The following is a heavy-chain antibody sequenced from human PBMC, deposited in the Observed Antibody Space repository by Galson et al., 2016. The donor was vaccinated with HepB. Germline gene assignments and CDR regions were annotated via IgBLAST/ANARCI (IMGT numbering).Heavy chain of an antibody. Sequence: ETLSLTCTVSGGSISSSSYYWGWIRQPPGKGLEWIGSMYYSGRTYYNPSLKSRVTMSVDTSSNYFSLKVDSVTAADTALYYCARQHYYGSGVDFWGQGTLVTVSS. CDR2: MYYSGRT. J-gene: IGHJ4*02. CDR3: ARQHYYGSGVDF. D-gene: IGHD3-10*01. V-gene: IGHV4-39*01. CDR1: GGSISSSSYY.